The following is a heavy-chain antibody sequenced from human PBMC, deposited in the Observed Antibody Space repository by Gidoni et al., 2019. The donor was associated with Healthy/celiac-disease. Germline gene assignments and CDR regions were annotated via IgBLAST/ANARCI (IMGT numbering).Heavy chain of an antibody. CDR3: AKDGPHCTNGVCYIDY. Sequence: EVQLVESGGGLVQPGRSLRLSCAASGFTFADYAMHWVRQAPGKGLEWVSGISWNSGSIGYADSVKGRFTISRDNAKNSLYLQMNSLRAEDTALYYCAKDGPHCTNGVCYIDYWGQGTLVTVSS. V-gene: IGHV3-9*01. J-gene: IGHJ4*02. CDR1: GFTFADYA. CDR2: ISWNSGSI. D-gene: IGHD2-8*01.